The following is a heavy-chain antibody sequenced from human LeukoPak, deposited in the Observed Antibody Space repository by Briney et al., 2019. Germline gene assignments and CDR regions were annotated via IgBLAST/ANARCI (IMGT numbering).Heavy chain of an antibody. CDR3: ARDKRTGGYYYYGMDV. CDR1: GLTFSSYE. CDR2: ISSSGSTI. D-gene: IGHD7-27*01. J-gene: IGHJ6*04. V-gene: IGHV3-48*03. Sequence: PGGSLRLSCAASGLTFSSYEMNWVRQAQGEGLEWVSYISSSGSTIYYADSVKGRFTISRDNAKNSLYLQMNSLRAEDTAVYYCARDKRTGGYYYYGMDVWGKGTTVTVSS.